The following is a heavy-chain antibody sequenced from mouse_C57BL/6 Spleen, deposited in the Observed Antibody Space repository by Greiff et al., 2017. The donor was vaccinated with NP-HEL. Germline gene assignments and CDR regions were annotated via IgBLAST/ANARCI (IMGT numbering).Heavy chain of an antibody. CDR3: ARWGNYEFAY. CDR2: IDPSDSYT. Sequence: VQLQQPGAELVKPGASVKMSCKASGYTFTSYWMQWVKQRPGQGLEWIGEIDPSDSYTNYNQKFKGKATLTVDTSSSTAYMQLSSLTSEDSAVYYRARWGNYEFAYWGQGTLVTVSA. D-gene: IGHD2-1*01. V-gene: IGHV1-50*01. CDR1: GYTFTSYW. J-gene: IGHJ3*01.